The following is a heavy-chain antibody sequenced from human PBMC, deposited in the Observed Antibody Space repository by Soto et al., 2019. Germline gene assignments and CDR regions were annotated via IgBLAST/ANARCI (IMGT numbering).Heavy chain of an antibody. CDR3: ARRSGRDYCYGMDV. Sequence: QVQLVQSGAEVKKPGSSVKVSCKASGGTFSSYAISWVRQAPGQGLEWMGGIIPIFGTANYAQKFQGRVTITADESTRTDYMELGSLRSEDTAVYYCARRSGRDYCYGMDVWGQGTTVTVSS. CDR1: GGTFSSYA. CDR2: IIPIFGTA. V-gene: IGHV1-69*12. J-gene: IGHJ6*02. D-gene: IGHD3-10*01.